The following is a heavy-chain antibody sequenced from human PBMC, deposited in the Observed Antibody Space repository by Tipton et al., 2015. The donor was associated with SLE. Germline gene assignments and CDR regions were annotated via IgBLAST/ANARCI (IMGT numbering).Heavy chain of an antibody. CDR1: GDSITRSSFY. J-gene: IGHJ4*02. Sequence: TLSLTCTVSGDSITRSSFYWGWIRQPPGKGLEWLGRIYYSGTAHYENPSLKSRVTISIDTSNNQLSLRLTSVTAADTAVYFWSRVGDYYNSGSRVFDHWGQGILVTVSS. CDR3: SRVGDYYNSGSRVFDH. D-gene: IGHD3-10*01. V-gene: IGHV4-39*07. CDR2: IYYSGTAH.